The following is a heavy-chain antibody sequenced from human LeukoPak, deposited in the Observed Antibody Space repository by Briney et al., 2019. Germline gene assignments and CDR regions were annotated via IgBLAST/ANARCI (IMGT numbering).Heavy chain of an antibody. CDR1: GYTFTDFN. J-gene: IGHJ4*02. CDR3: ARTGRNWNNFDY. Sequence: ASVKVSCKASGYTFTDFNIHWVRQAPGQGLDWTGWINPNSGSTNSAQKFQGRVTMTRDTSIGTAYMELSRLRSDDTAMYYCARTGRNWNNFDYWGQGTLVAVSS. CDR2: INPNSGST. V-gene: IGHV1-2*02. D-gene: IGHD1-20*01.